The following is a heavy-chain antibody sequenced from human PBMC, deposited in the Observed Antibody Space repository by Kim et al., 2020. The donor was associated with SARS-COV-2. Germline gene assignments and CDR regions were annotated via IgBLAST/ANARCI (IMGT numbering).Heavy chain of an antibody. Sequence: SETLSLTCTVSGGSISSYYWSLIRQPPGKGLEWIGYIYYSGSTNYNPSLKSRVTISVDTSKNQFSLKLSSVTAADTAVYYCAADGGAAAGPTFDYWGQGTLVTVSS. CDR2: IYYSGST. J-gene: IGHJ4*02. D-gene: IGHD6-13*01. CDR3: AADGGAAAGPTFDY. CDR1: GGSISSYY. V-gene: IGHV4-59*01.